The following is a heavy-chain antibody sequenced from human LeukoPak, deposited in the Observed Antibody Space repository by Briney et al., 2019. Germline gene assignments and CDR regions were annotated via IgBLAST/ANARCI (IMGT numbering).Heavy chain of an antibody. J-gene: IGHJ4*02. CDR1: GFTFTSYW. Sequence: PGGSLRLSCAASGFTFTSYWMHWVRQAPGKGLVWLSRINTDGTITSYADSLEGRFTISRDNAKNTVYLQMNSLRTEDTVVYYCARPGVGFDYWGQGALVTVSS. CDR2: INTDGTIT. V-gene: IGHV3-74*01. CDR3: ARPGVGFDY.